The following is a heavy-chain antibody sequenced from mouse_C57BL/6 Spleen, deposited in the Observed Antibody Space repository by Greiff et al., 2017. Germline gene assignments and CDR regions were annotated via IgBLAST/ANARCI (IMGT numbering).Heavy chain of an antibody. V-gene: IGHV5-17*01. CDR3: AREFYGYDWFAY. Sequence: EVKLMESGGGLVKPGGSLKLSCAASGFTFSDYGMHWVRQAPEKGLEWVAYISSGSSTIYSADTVKGRFTISRDNAKNTLFLQMTSLRSEDTAMYYCAREFYGYDWFAYWGQGTLVTVSA. CDR1: GFTFSDYG. D-gene: IGHD2-2*01. CDR2: ISSGSSTI. J-gene: IGHJ3*01.